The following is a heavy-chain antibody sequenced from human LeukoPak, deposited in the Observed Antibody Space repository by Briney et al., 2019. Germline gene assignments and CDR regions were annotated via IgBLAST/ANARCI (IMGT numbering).Heavy chain of an antibody. CDR3: ARRPSYDFWSGYYGVDGLDI. CDR1: GYSFTSYW. Sequence: GESLKISCKGSGYSFTSYWIGWVRQMPGKGLEWMGIIYPGDSDTRYSPSFQGQVTISADKSISTAYLQWNSLRASDTAMYYCARRPSYDFWSGYYGVDGLDIWGRGTMVTVSS. J-gene: IGHJ3*02. CDR2: IYPGDSDT. V-gene: IGHV5-51*01. D-gene: IGHD3-3*01.